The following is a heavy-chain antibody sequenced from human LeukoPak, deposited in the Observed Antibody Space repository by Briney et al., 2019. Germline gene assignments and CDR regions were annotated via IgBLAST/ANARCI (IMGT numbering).Heavy chain of an antibody. V-gene: IGHV1-2*06. CDR3: ARDLYYYDSSGPPLSD. CDR1: GYTFTGYY. CDR2: INPNSGGT. Sequence: ASVKVSCKASGYTFTGYYMHWVRQAPGQGLEWMGRINPNSGGTKYAQKFQGRVTMTRDTSIRTADMELSRLRSDDTAVYYCARDLYYYDSSGPPLSDWGQGTLVTVPS. D-gene: IGHD3-22*01. J-gene: IGHJ4*02.